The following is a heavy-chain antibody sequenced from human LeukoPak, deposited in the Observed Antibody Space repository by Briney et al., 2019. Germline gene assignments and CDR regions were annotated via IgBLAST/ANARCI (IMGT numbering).Heavy chain of an antibody. J-gene: IGHJ4*02. V-gene: IGHV1-18*04. Sequence: GASVTVSCKASGYTFTSYGISWVRQAPGQGLEWMGWIRAYNGNTNYAQKLQGRVTMTTDTSTSTAYMELRSLRSADTTVYYCARDCSSTGCSRHVDYWGQGTPVTVSS. CDR2: IRAYNGNT. CDR1: GYTFTSYG. CDR3: ARDCSSTGCSRHVDY. D-gene: IGHD2-2*01.